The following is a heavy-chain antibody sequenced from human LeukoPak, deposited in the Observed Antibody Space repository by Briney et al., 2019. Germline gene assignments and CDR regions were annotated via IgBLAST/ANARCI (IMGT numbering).Heavy chain of an antibody. Sequence: PGGSLRLSCAASGFTFSSYSMNWLRQAPGKGLEWLSFISGNGNSIYYADSVKGRFTISRDNAKSSLSLQMHSLTAEDTAVYYCARDGSSGFKNDFDYWGQGTLVTVSP. D-gene: IGHD6-19*01. V-gene: IGHV3-48*01. CDR1: GFTFSSYS. CDR3: ARDGSSGFKNDFDY. J-gene: IGHJ4*02. CDR2: ISGNGNSI.